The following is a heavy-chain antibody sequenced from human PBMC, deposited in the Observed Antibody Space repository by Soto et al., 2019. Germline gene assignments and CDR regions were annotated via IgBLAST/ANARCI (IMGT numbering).Heavy chain of an antibody. D-gene: IGHD3-10*01. CDR2: IWYDGINK. CDR3: ARAGPNGSGSYYYYGMDV. V-gene: IGHV3-33*01. Sequence: HPGGPLRLSCAASVFTFSSYGMHWVRQAPGKGLEWVAVIWYDGINKYYADSVKGRFTISRDNSKNTLYLQMNSLRAEDTAVYYCARAGPNGSGSYYYYGMDVWGQGTTVTVSS. J-gene: IGHJ6*02. CDR1: VFTFSSYG.